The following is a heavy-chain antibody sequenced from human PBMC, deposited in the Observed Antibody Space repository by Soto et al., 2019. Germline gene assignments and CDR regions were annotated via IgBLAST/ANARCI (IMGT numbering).Heavy chain of an antibody. CDR2: INHSGST. CDR1: GGSFSGYY. CDR3: ARGSPIVQGVWFDP. J-gene: IGHJ5*02. D-gene: IGHD2-2*01. Sequence: QVQLQQWGAGLLKPSETLSLTCAVYGGSFSGYYWSWIRQPPGKGLEWIGEINHSGSTNYNPSLKSQVTISVDTSKNQFSQKLSSVTAADTAVYYCARGSPIVQGVWFDPWGQGTLVTVSS. V-gene: IGHV4-34*01.